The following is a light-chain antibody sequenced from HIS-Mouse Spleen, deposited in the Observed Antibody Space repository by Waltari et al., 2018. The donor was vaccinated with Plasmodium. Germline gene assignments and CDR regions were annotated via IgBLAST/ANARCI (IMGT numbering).Light chain of an antibody. J-gene: IGKJ3*01. CDR1: QSVSSY. Sequence: EIVLTQSPATLSLSPGERATLSCRASQSVSSYLAWYQQKPGKAPRLLIYDASNRATGSPAMFSGSGSGTDFTLTISSLEPEDFAVYYCQQRSNWPITFGPGTKVDIK. CDR2: DAS. V-gene: IGKV3-11*01. CDR3: QQRSNWPIT.